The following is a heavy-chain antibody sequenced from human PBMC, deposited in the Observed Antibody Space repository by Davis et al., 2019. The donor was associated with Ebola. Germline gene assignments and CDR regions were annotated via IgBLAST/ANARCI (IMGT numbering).Heavy chain of an antibody. CDR2: IDDSGST. CDR1: GGSISNKNFD. J-gene: IGHJ4*02. Sequence: MPSETLSLTCAVSGGSISNKNFDWGWIRQPPGKGLEWIGSIDDSGSTYYNPSLKSRVTISVDTSKNQFSLKLSSVTAADTAVYYCARRCGGDCYELDYWGQGTLVTVSS. CDR3: ARRCGGDCYELDY. D-gene: IGHD2-21*02. V-gene: IGHV4-39*07.